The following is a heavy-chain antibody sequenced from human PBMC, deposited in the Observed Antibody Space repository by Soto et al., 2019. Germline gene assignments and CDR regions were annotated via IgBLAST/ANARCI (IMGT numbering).Heavy chain of an antibody. J-gene: IGHJ2*01. CDR2: IWYDGSNE. Sequence: QVQLVESGGGVVQPGRSLRLSYAASGFILNNYGMHWVRQAPGKGLEWVAVIWYDGSNEYYADSVKGRFTIFRDNSKNTLYLQMNSLTAEDTAVYYCARVPNEVVKFDLWGRGTLVTVSS. D-gene: IGHD3-22*01. V-gene: IGHV3-33*01. CDR1: GFILNNYG. CDR3: ARVPNEVVKFDL.